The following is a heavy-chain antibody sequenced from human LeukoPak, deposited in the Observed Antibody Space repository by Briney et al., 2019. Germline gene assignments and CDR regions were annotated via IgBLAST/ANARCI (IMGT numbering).Heavy chain of an antibody. J-gene: IGHJ3*02. CDR2: ISYDGSSK. V-gene: IGHV3-30*04. D-gene: IGHD5-18*01. CDR1: GFTFCTYA. Sequence: GGSLRLSCAVSGFTFCTYAMHWVRHARGKGLEWVAVISYDGSSKYYADSVKGRFTISRDNSKNTLYLQMNSLRAEDTAVYYCARARSSYGYGDAFDIWGQGTMVTVSS. CDR3: ARARSSYGYGDAFDI.